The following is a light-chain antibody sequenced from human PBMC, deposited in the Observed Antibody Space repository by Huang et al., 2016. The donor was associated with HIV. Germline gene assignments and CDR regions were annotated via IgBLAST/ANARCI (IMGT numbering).Light chain of an antibody. Sequence: EVVLTQSPSTLSLSPGERATLSCRASQPISSYLAWYQHKPGQPPRLLLYDTSKRATGIPARFSGSGSWTDFTLTISSLEPEDFAVYYCHQRAGWPLFGGGTKVEIK. CDR2: DTS. J-gene: IGKJ4*02. CDR3: HQRAGWPL. V-gene: IGKV3-11*01. CDR1: QPISSY.